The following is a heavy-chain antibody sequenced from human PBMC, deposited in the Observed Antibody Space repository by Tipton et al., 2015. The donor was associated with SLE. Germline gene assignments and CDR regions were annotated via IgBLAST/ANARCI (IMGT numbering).Heavy chain of an antibody. CDR2: MYSSGNT. V-gene: IGHV4-59*12. D-gene: IGHD2-8*01. CDR1: GGSISRSF. CDR3: ARASPGVWYFDL. Sequence: LRLSCTVSGGSISRSFWSWIRQAPGMGLEWIGYMYSSGNTNYNPSLKSRVIMSVDTSKKQLSLSLSSVTAADTAVYYCARASPGVWYFDLWGRGTLVTVSS. J-gene: IGHJ2*01.